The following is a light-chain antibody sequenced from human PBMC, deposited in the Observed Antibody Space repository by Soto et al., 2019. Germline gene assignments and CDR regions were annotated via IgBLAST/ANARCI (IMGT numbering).Light chain of an antibody. V-gene: IGLV3-21*02. CDR3: QVWDSGSAHVV. CDR2: DDR. J-gene: IGLJ3*02. CDR1: NIGGKN. Sequence: ELTQPPSVSVAPGQTATITCGGNNIGGKNVHWFQQKPGQAPVLVVYDDRDRPSGIPERFSGSNSGNTATLTISRVEAGDEADYYCQVWDSGSAHVVFGGGTQLTVL.